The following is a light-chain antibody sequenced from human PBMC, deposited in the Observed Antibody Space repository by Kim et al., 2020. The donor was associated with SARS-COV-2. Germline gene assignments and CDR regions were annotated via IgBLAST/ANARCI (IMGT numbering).Light chain of an antibody. CDR3: QQREDWPLT. CDR2: DAS. V-gene: IGKV3-11*01. Sequence: LSPGARAPPSCRASQSVSTSVAWFQHKPGQAPRLLIHDASYRATGIPARFSGSGSGTDFTLTITGLQAEDFAVYYCQQREDWPLTFGGGTKVDIK. CDR1: QSVSTS. J-gene: IGKJ4*01.